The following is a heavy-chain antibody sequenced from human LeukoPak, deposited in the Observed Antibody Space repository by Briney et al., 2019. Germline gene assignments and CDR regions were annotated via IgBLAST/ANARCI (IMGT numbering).Heavy chain of an antibody. CDR1: GFTFSSDV. CDR2: ISSDGGNK. Sequence: GGSLRLSCAASGFTFSSDVMHWVRQAPGKGLEWVAVISSDGGNKHYADSVKGRFTISTDYSKSTLYLQINSLRPEDTAVYYCARDLVSYSSSPLHWGQGTLDTVSS. CDR3: ARDLVSYSSSPLH. D-gene: IGHD6-6*01. J-gene: IGHJ4*02. V-gene: IGHV3-30*04.